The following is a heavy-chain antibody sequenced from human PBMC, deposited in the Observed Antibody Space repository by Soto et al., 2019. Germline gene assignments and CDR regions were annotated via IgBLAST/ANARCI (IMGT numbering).Heavy chain of an antibody. CDR3: ARAVLPATAPFDY. J-gene: IGHJ4*02. CDR1: GGSISNYY. CDR2: IYYSGRT. D-gene: IGHD2-2*01. V-gene: IGHV4-59*01. Sequence: QVQLQESGPRLVKPSETLSLTCIVSGGSISNYYWSWIRQPPGKGLEWIGYIYYSGRTNYNPSLQSRVTISVATSKNQFSLKLTSVTAADTAVYYCARAVLPATAPFDYWGQGTLVTVSS.